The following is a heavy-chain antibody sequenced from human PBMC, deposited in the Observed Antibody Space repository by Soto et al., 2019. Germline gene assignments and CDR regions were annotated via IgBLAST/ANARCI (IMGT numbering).Heavy chain of an antibody. V-gene: IGHV4-34*01. Sequence: SETLSLTCSVYGGSFSDYYWSWIRQPPGKGLEWIGEINHSGSTNYNPSLKSRVTISVHTSKNQFSLKLSSVTAADTAVYYCARARKGSGSDYYYHYGMDVWGKGTTVTAPQ. CDR1: GGSFSDYY. J-gene: IGHJ6*04. D-gene: IGHD3-3*01. CDR3: ARARKGSGSDYYYHYGMDV. CDR2: INHSGST.